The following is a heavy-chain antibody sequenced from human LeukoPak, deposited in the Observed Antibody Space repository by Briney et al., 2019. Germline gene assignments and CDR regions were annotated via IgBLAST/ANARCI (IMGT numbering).Heavy chain of an antibody. D-gene: IGHD6-19*01. V-gene: IGHV4-34*01. CDR1: GGSFSGYY. J-gene: IGHJ4*02. Sequence: PSETLSLTCAVYGGSFSGYYWSWIRQPPGKGLEWIGEINHSGSTKYNPSLKSRVTISVDNSNNKFSLRLSSVTAADTALYYCARGTLYSGWSYYFDSWGQGTLVTVSS. CDR2: INHSGST. CDR3: ARGTLYSGWSYYFDS.